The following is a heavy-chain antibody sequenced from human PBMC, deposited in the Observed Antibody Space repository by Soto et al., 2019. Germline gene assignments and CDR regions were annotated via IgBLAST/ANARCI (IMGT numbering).Heavy chain of an antibody. CDR2: IYYSVT. CDR1: GGSIRSYY. J-gene: IGHJ4*02. CDR3: ARDHPLGVGPKRDLEY. V-gene: IGHV4-59*12. D-gene: IGHD3-3*01. Sequence: SETLSLTCSVSGGSIRSYYWSWIRQPPGKGLEWIAYIYYSVTSYNPSLKSRVSISLDTSKNQFSLKLSSVTAADTAVYYCARDHPLGVGPKRDLEYWGQGTLVTVSS.